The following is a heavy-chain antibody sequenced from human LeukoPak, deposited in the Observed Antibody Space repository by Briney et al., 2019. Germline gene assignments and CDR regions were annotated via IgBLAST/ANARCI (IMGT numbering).Heavy chain of an antibody. V-gene: IGHV3-23*01. CDR3: AKHRFESGGYHSTD. CDR1: GFTSSSYA. Sequence: GGSLRLSCAASGFTSSSYAMSWVRQAPGKGLEWVSGISGSGDNTYYADSVKGRFTISRDNSKNTLYVQVNSLGTEDTAVYYCAKHRFESGGYHSTDWGQGTLVTVSS. D-gene: IGHD3-22*01. J-gene: IGHJ4*02. CDR2: ISGSGDNT.